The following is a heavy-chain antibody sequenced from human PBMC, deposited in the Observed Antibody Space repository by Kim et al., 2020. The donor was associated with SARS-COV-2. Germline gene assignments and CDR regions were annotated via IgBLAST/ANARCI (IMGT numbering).Heavy chain of an antibody. J-gene: IGHJ4*02. V-gene: IGHV3-11*06. CDR3: ARDWTYYYDSSGYYPSFDY. D-gene: IGHD3-22*01. Sequence: GRFTISRDNAKNSLYLQMNSLRAEDTAVYYCARDWTYYYDSSGYYPSFDYWGQGTLVTVSS.